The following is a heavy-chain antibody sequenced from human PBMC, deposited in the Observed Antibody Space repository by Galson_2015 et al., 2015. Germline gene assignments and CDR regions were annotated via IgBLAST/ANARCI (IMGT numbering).Heavy chain of an antibody. CDR3: AKDSRSSGGPDFDS. CDR1: GFTFDSYA. D-gene: IGHD1-26*01. CDR2: ISGSGGYT. Sequence: SLRLSCAGSGFTFDSYAMSWVRQAPGKGLEWVSAISGSGGYTYYADTVKGRFTISRDNSKNTLFLQMNSLRAADTAVYYCAKDSRSSGGPDFDSWGQGTLVTVSS. V-gene: IGHV3-23*01. J-gene: IGHJ4*02.